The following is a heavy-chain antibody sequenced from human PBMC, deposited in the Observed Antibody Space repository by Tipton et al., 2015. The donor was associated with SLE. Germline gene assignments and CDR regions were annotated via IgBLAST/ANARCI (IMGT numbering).Heavy chain of an antibody. CDR2: IYSIGST. V-gene: IGHV4-39*07. Sequence: TLSLTCFVSGASVSSSDYHWGWIRQPPGKGLEWIGNIYSIGSTYYNPSLRSRVTISVDTSKNQFSLKVNSVTAADTAVYFCARTSGNFPFDYWGQGNLVTVSS. J-gene: IGHJ4*02. CDR3: ARTSGNFPFDY. D-gene: IGHD1-26*01. CDR1: GASVSSSDYH.